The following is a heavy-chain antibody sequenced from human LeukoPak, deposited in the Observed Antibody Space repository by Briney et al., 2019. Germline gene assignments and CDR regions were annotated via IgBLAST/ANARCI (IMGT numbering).Heavy chain of an antibody. Sequence: GGSLRLSCAASGFTFSSYAMSWVLQAPGRGLEWVSTISGSGDSTYYADSVKGRFTISRDNSKNTLYLQMNSLRPEDTAVYYCPKGCASTSCYTSEYWGQGTLVTVSS. CDR1: GFTFSSYA. CDR3: PKGCASTSCYTSEY. J-gene: IGHJ4*02. D-gene: IGHD2-2*02. CDR2: ISGSGDST. V-gene: IGHV3-23*01.